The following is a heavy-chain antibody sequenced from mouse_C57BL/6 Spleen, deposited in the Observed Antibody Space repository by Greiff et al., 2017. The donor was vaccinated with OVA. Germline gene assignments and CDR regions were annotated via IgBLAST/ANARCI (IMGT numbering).Heavy chain of an antibody. D-gene: IGHD4-1*01. CDR3: ARDSELGYYFDY. Sequence: EVKLQESGGGLVKPGGSLKLSCAASGFTFSDYGMHWVRQAPEKGLEWVAYISSGSSTIYYADTVKGRFTISRDNAKNTLFLQMTSLRSEDTAMYYCARDSELGYYFDYWGQGTTLTVSS. CDR1: GFTFSDYG. V-gene: IGHV5-17*01. J-gene: IGHJ2*01. CDR2: ISSGSSTI.